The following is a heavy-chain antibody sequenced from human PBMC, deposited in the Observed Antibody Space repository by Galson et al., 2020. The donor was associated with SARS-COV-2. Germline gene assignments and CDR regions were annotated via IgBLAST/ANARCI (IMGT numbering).Heavy chain of an antibody. V-gene: IGHV1-46*04. Sequence: ASVKVSCKASGYTFISFYIHWVRQAPGQGLEWMGVINPSGDITSYAQKLRGRVTVTRDMSTQTVYMELSSLTSEDTAVYYCAREWGDINSSVFDYWGQRRLVVVSS. D-gene: IGHD2-21*01. CDR1: GYTFISFY. CDR2: INPSGDIT. J-gene: IGHJ4*02. CDR3: AREWGDINSSVFDY.